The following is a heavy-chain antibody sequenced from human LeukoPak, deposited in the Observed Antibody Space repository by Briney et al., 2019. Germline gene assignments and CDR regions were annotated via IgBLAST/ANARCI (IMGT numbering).Heavy chain of an antibody. J-gene: IGHJ3*02. CDR2: INSGGIST. CDR1: GFTFSSYW. Sequence: GGSLRLSCAASGFTFSSYWMHWVRQAPGKGLVWVSRINSGGISTSYADSVKGRFTISRDNAKNTLYLQMNSLRAEDTAVYYCATGERHGFDIWGQGTMVTVSS. V-gene: IGHV3-74*01. CDR3: ATGERHGFDI.